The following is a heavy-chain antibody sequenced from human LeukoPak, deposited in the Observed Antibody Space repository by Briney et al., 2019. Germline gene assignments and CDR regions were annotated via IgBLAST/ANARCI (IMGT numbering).Heavy chain of an antibody. V-gene: IGHV4-34*01. CDR2: INHSGST. D-gene: IGHD2-15*01. CDR1: GGSFSGYY. J-gene: IGHJ5*02. CDR3: ARSNIVVVVAATLRSKWFDP. Sequence: SETLSLTCAVYGGSFSGYYWSWIRQPPGKGLEWIGEINHSGSTNYNPSLKSRVTISVDTSKNRFSLKLSSVTAADTAVYYCARSNIVVVVAATLRSKWFDPWGQGTLVTVSS.